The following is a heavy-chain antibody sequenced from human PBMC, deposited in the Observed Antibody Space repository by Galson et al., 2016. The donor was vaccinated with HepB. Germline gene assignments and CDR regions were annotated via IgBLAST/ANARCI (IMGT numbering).Heavy chain of an antibody. D-gene: IGHD2-15*01. CDR3: ARFPGYCSGGSCYGWFDP. Sequence: SLRLSCAAYGFTFSSFWMSWVRQAPGKGLEWVANIKQDGSEKYYVDSVKGRFTISRDNAKNSLYLHMNSLRAEDTAVYYCARFPGYCSGGSCYGWFDPWGQGTLVTVAS. J-gene: IGHJ5*02. CDR2: IKQDGSEK. V-gene: IGHV3-7*01. CDR1: GFTFSSFW.